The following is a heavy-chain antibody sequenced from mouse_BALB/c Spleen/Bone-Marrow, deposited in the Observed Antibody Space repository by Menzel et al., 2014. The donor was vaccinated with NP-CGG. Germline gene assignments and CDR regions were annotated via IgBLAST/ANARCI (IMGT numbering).Heavy chain of an antibody. D-gene: IGHD3-3*01. Sequence: EVKLVESGGGLVQPGGSRKLSCAASGITFRDFGMHWVRQAPEKGLEWVAYISSGSSTIYYADTLKGRFTISRDNPKNTLFLQMTGLRSEDTAMYYCARIGRARGYAMDYWGQGTSVTVSS. CDR2: ISSGSSTI. CDR3: ARIGRARGYAMDY. V-gene: IGHV5-17*02. CDR1: GITFRDFG. J-gene: IGHJ4*01.